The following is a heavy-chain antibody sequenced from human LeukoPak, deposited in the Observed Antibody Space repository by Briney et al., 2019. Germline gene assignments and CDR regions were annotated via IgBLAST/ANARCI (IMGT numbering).Heavy chain of an antibody. CDR3: ARGRYYYDTSGYSLNYYDY. CDR1: GFTVSANY. J-gene: IGHJ4*02. CDR2: IYTGGTT. Sequence: QLVESGGGLIQPGGSLRLSCAASGFTVSANYMSWVRQAPGKGLEWVSVIYTGGTTYYADSVKGRFIISRDNSKNTLYLQMDSLRAEDTAVYYCARGRYYYDTSGYSLNYYDYWGQGTLVTVSS. V-gene: IGHV3-53*01. D-gene: IGHD3-22*01.